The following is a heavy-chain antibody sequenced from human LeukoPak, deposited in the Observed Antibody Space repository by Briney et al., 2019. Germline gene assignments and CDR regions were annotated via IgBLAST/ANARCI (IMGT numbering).Heavy chain of an antibody. CDR1: ENTFTTYW. D-gene: IGHD7-27*01. CDR3: ARLWAGPLYYFDY. Sequence: GESLKISCTGSENTFTTYWIGWVRQMPGKGLEWMGIIYPGDSDTRYSPSFQGRVTISADKSITTAYLQWSSLKASDTAMYYCARLWAGPLYYFDYWGQGTLLTVSS. CDR2: IYPGDSDT. J-gene: IGHJ4*02. V-gene: IGHV5-51*01.